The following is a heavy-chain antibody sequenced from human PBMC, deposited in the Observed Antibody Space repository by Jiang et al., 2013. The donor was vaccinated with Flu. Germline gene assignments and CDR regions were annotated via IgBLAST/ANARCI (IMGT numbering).Heavy chain of an antibody. CDR2: INHSGST. V-gene: IGHV4-34*01. CDR3: ASSVRFYYFDY. D-gene: IGHD3/OR15-3a*01. J-gene: IGHJ4*02. CDR1: SFSGYY. Sequence: SFSGYYWSWIRQPPGKGLEWIGEINHSGSTNYNPSLKSRVTISVDTSKNQFSLKLSSVTAADTAVYYCASSVRFYYFDYWGQGTLVTVSS.